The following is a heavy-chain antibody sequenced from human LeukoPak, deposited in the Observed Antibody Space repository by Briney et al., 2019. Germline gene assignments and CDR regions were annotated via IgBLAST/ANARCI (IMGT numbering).Heavy chain of an antibody. CDR3: ARERYSSVRWVDY. V-gene: IGHV3-20*04. D-gene: IGHD6-19*01. CDR1: GFTFNDYG. J-gene: IGHJ4*02. Sequence: LTGGSLRLSCAASGFTFNDYGMSWVRQAPGKGLEWVSGIYWNGGTTGYADSVQGRFTISRDNAKNSLYLQMNSLRAEDTAFYYCARERYSSVRWVDYWGQGTLVTVSS. CDR2: IYWNGGTT.